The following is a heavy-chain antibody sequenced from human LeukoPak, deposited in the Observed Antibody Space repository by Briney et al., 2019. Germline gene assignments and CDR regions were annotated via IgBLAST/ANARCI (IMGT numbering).Heavy chain of an antibody. D-gene: IGHD5-24*01. CDR2: INPNSGGT. Sequence: GASVKVSCKASGYTFTGYYMHWVRQAPGQGLEWMGWINPNSGGTNYAQKFQGRVTMTRDTSISTAYMELSRLRSDDTAVYYCARWEMATKSAPRAFDIWGQGTVVTVSS. J-gene: IGHJ3*02. V-gene: IGHV1-2*02. CDR3: ARWEMATKSAPRAFDI. CDR1: GYTFTGYY.